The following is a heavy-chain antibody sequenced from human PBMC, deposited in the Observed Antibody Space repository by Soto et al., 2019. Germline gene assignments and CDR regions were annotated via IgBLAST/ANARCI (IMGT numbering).Heavy chain of an antibody. V-gene: IGHV4-61*08. Sequence: PSETLSLTCTVSGGSISSGGYYWSWIRQHPGKGLEWIGYIYYSGSTNYNPSLKSRVTISVDTSKNQFSLKLSSVTAADTAVYYCARTVVVVAATQTCWFDPWGQGTLVTVSS. J-gene: IGHJ5*02. CDR3: ARTVVVVAATQTCWFDP. D-gene: IGHD2-15*01. CDR1: GGSISSGGYY. CDR2: IYYSGST.